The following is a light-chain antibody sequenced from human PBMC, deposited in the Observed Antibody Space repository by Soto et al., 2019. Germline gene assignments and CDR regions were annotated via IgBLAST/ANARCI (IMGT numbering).Light chain of an antibody. J-gene: IGLJ1*01. CDR1: NSDLGDSDY. V-gene: IGLV2-11*01. Sequence: LTQPRSVSGSPEQSVTISCTGTNSDLGDSDYVSWYQQHPGKAPKVVIYDVTKRPSGVPDRFSGSKSGNTASLTISGLQAEDEADYYCSSYAGIYSNSVFGTGNKVTVL. CDR2: DVT. CDR3: SSYAGIYSNSV.